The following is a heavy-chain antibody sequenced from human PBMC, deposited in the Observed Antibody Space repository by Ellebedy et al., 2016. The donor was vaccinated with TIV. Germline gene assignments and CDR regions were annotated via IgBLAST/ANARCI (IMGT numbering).Heavy chain of an antibody. CDR3: ARYSGSGTYYRNGMDV. Sequence: AASVKVSCKSSGYTFIDYGISWVRQAPGQGLDWMGWVSAYSGNTNYAQNFQGRVTMTTDTSTDTAYMELRRLRSDDPAVYYCARYSGSGTYYRNGMDVWGQGTTVTVSS. V-gene: IGHV1-18*01. D-gene: IGHD3-10*01. CDR1: GYTFIDYG. CDR2: VSAYSGNT. J-gene: IGHJ6*02.